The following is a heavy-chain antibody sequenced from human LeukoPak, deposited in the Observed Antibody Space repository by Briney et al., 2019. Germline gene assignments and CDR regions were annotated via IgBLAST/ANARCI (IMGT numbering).Heavy chain of an antibody. J-gene: IGHJ4*02. Sequence: ASLKLSSKASGYTFTSYAMHWVRQAPGQGLEWMGWITPSGGTNYPQKFQGRVAITRYTSITTAYMDLSRLTSDDTAVYYFATDRYGDGFAHFDYWGQGALVTVSS. D-gene: IGHD5-24*01. CDR3: ATDRYGDGFAHFDY. V-gene: IGHV1-2*02. CDR2: ITPSGGT. CDR1: GYTFTSYA.